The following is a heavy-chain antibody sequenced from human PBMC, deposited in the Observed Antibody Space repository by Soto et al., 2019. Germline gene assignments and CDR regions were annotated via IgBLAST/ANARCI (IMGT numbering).Heavy chain of an antibody. CDR2: FNHIGST. V-gene: IGHV4-39*07. J-gene: IGHJ6*02. CDR3: ARVSGIYYYGMDV. CDR1: GDSVSGYSHY. Sequence: SETLSLTSIVSGDSVSGYSHYWGWIRQPSGNGLEWFGEFNHIGSTYYNPSLKSRVTISVDTSKNQFSLKLSSVTVADTAVYYCARVSGIYYYGMDVWGQGTTVTVSS. D-gene: IGHD3-10*01.